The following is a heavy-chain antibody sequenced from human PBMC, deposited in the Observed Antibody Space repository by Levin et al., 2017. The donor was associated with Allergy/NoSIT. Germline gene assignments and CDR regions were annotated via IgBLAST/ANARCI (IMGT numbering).Heavy chain of an antibody. CDR3: ARSPRYSSSWYTKRAPGGYYMDV. D-gene: IGHD6-13*01. Sequence: SPTLSLTCAVYGGSFSGYYWSWIRQPPGKGLEWIGEINHSGSTNYNPSLKSRVTISVDTSKNQFSLKLSSVTAADTAVYYCARSPRYSSSWYTKRAPGGYYMDVWGKGTTVTVSS. CDR1: GGSFSGYY. CDR2: INHSGST. V-gene: IGHV4-34*01. J-gene: IGHJ6*03.